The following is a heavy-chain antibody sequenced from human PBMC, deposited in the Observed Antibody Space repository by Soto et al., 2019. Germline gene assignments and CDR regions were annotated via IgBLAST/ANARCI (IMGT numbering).Heavy chain of an antibody. V-gene: IGHV3-30*18. CDR1: GFIFSTYG. CDR2: ISYDGTNK. D-gene: IGHD4-17*01. CDR3: AKDLQSYGDYDYYCYGMDV. J-gene: IGHJ6*02. Sequence: QVQLVESGGGEVQPGRSLTISCAASGFIFSTYGMHWVRQTPGKGLEWVADISYDGTNKFYSDSVKGRFTISRDNFKNTLTLQMNSLRADDTAVYSCAKDLQSYGDYDYYCYGMDVWGLGTRVTVSS.